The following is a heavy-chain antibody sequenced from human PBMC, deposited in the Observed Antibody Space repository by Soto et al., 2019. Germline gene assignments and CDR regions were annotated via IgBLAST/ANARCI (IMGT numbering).Heavy chain of an antibody. Sequence: SETLSLTCTVSGGPFSGYFWTWIRQPPGKGLEWLAEINHSGITNYNPSVESRVSMSVNTSKNQFSLRLYSVTAADTAVYYCVRGPYNYNSRYFDYWGQGTLVTVSS. CDR3: VRGPYNYNSRYFDY. CDR1: GGPFSGYF. CDR2: INHSGIT. V-gene: IGHV4-34*01. J-gene: IGHJ4*02. D-gene: IGHD1-1*01.